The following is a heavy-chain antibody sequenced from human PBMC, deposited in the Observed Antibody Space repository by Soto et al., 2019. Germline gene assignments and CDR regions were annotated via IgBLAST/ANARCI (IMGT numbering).Heavy chain of an antibody. J-gene: IGHJ4*02. D-gene: IGHD3-3*01. CDR3: ARDGLRFLEWLLSGSIDY. CDR1: GYTFTSYG. Sequence: ASVKVSCKASGYTFTSYGISWVRQAPGQGLEWMGWISAYNGNTNYAQKLQGRVTMTTDTSTSTAYMELRSLRSDDTAVYYCARDGLRFLEWLLSGSIDYWGQGTLVTVSS. V-gene: IGHV1-18*04. CDR2: ISAYNGNT.